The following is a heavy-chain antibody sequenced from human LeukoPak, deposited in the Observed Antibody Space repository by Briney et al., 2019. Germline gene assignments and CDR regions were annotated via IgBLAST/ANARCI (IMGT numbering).Heavy chain of an antibody. V-gene: IGHV3-21*01. Sequence: PGGSLRLSCAASGSTFSSYSMNWVRQAPGKGLEWVSSISSSSSYIYYADSVKGRFTISRDNAKNSLYLQMNSLRAEDTAVYYCARYAYSSSWYRYGMDVWGQGTTVTVSS. CDR2: ISSSSSYI. D-gene: IGHD6-13*01. J-gene: IGHJ6*02. CDR3: ARYAYSSSWYRYGMDV. CDR1: GSTFSSYS.